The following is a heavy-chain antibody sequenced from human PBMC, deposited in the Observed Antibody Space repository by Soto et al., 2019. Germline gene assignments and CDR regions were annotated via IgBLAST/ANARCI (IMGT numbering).Heavy chain of an antibody. CDR2: ISYDGSNK. CDR1: GFTFSSYA. V-gene: IGHV3-30-3*01. CDR3: ARGGDYDILTGYWDDAFDI. D-gene: IGHD3-9*01. J-gene: IGHJ3*02. Sequence: GGSLRLSCAASGFTFSSYAMHLVRQAPGKGLEGDAVISYDGSNKYYADSVKGRFTISRDNSKNTLYLQMNRLRAEDTAVYYCARGGDYDILTGYWDDAFDIWGQGTMVTV.